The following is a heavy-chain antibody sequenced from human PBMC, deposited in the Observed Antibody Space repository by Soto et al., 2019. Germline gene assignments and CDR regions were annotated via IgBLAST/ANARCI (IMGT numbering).Heavy chain of an antibody. CDR1: GGSISSSSYY. J-gene: IGHJ4*02. Sequence: PSETLSLTCTVSGGSISSSSYYWGWIRQPPGKGLEWIGSIYYSGSTYYNPSLKSRVTISVDTSKNQFSLKLSSVTAADTAVYYCARHGGGYDSSGSYFDYWGPGTMVTVYS. CDR3: ARHGGGYDSSGSYFDY. V-gene: IGHV4-39*01. D-gene: IGHD3-22*01. CDR2: IYYSGST.